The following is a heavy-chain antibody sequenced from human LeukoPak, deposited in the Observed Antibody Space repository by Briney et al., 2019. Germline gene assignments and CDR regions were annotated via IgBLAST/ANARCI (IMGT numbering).Heavy chain of an antibody. Sequence: GGSLRLSCAASGFTFSDQYMDWVRQAPGKGLEWVARARNKAQSHTTEYAASVKGRFTISRDDSKSSLYLQMNSLKTEDTAVYYCAVSLGVGFRNFDYWGQGTLVTVSS. CDR2: ARNKAQSHTT. CDR1: GFTFSDQY. D-gene: IGHD2-2*01. V-gene: IGHV3-72*01. CDR3: AVSLGVGFRNFDY. J-gene: IGHJ4*02.